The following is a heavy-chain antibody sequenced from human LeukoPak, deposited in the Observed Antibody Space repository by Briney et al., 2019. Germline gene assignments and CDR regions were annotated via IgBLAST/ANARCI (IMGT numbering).Heavy chain of an antibody. CDR3: ARGQTGADAFDI. CDR1: GFTFSSYE. Sequence: GGSLRLSCAASGFTFSSYEMNWVRQAPGKGLEWVSYISSGSTIYYADSVKGRFTISRDNAKNSLYLQMNSLRAEDTAVYYCARGQTGADAFDIWGQGTMVTVSS. V-gene: IGHV3-48*03. J-gene: IGHJ3*02. D-gene: IGHD7-27*01. CDR2: ISSGSTI.